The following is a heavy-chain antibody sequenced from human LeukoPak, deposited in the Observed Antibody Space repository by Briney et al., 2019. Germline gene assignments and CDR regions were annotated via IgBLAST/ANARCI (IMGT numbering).Heavy chain of an antibody. D-gene: IGHD3-10*01. CDR2: IYYSGST. Sequence: SETLSLTCTVSGGSISSYYWSWIRQPPGKVLEWIGYIYYSGSTNYNPSLKSRVTISVDTSKNQFSLKLSSVTAADTAVYYCARDFGGRDWFDPWGQGTLVTVSS. J-gene: IGHJ5*02. V-gene: IGHV4-59*01. CDR1: GGSISSYY. CDR3: ARDFGGRDWFDP.